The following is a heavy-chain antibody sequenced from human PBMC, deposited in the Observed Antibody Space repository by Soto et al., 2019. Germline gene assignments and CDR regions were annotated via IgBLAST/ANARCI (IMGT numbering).Heavy chain of an antibody. CDR1: GFSFSSFG. J-gene: IGHJ3*01. V-gene: IGHV3-30*18. CDR3: AKGLSMVPGLVIILPDGFDV. Sequence: GGSLRLSCAASGFSFSSFGMHWVRQAPGKGPEWAASISYDGSKKSSADSVKGRFTISRDNSKNTLYLQINSLSADDTAMYYCAKGLSMVPGLVIILPDGFDVGRRETMV. D-gene: IGHD3-10*01. CDR2: ISYDGSKK.